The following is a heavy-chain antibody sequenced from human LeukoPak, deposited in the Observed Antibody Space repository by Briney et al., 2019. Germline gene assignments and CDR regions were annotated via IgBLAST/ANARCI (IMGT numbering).Heavy chain of an antibody. CDR1: GFTFSSYW. V-gene: IGHV3-7*01. CDR2: IKQDGSEK. CDR3: ARDLDSSGYLGYYYYYYMDV. Sequence: QSGGSLRLSCAASGFTFSSYWMSWVRQAPGKGLEWVANIKQDGSEKYYVDSVKGRFTISRDNAKNSLYLQMNSLRAEDTAVYYCARDLDSSGYLGYYYYYYMDVWGKGTTVTVSS. D-gene: IGHD3-22*01. J-gene: IGHJ6*03.